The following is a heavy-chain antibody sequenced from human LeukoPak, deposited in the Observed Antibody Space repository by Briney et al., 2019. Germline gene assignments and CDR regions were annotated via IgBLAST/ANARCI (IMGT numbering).Heavy chain of an antibody. J-gene: IGHJ4*02. CDR2: IYTSGST. V-gene: IGHV4-4*07. D-gene: IGHD6-19*01. CDR1: GGSISSYY. Sequence: SETLSLTCTVSGGSISSYYWSWIRQPAGKGLEWIGRIYTSGSTNYNPSLKSRVTMSVDTPKNQFSLKLSSVPAAATAVYYCARGGGGQWLVLGGFDYWGQGTLVTVSS. CDR3: ARGGGGQWLVLGGFDY.